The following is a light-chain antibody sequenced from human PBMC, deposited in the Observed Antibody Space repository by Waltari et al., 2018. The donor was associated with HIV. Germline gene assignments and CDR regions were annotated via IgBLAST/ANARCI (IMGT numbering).Light chain of an antibody. V-gene: IGLV1-44*01. Sequence: QSLLTQPPSASGTPGQRVTISCSGGTANIGNNTVNWYKQLPGTAPTLLIFSDNLRRSGVSARFSGSKSGTSASLAISGLRSDDEAKCICASWDASLDGWVFGGGTQLTVL. CDR3: ASWDASLDGWV. CDR2: SDN. J-gene: IGLJ3*02. CDR1: TANIGNNT.